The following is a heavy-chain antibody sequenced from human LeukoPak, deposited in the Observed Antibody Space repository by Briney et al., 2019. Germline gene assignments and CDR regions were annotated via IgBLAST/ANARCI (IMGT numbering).Heavy chain of an antibody. Sequence: PSETLSLTCTVSGGSISSSSYYWGWIRQPPGKGLEWIGSIYYSGSTYYNPSLKSRVTISVDTSKNQFSLKLSSVTAADTAVYYCARVFTVVIIAFDYWGQGTLVTVSS. V-gene: IGHV4-39*01. J-gene: IGHJ4*02. D-gene: IGHD3-3*01. CDR3: ARVFTVVIIAFDY. CDR1: GGSISSSSYY. CDR2: IYYSGST.